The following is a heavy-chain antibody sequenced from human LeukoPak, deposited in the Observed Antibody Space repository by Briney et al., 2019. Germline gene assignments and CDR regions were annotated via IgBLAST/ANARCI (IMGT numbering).Heavy chain of an antibody. CDR3: ARQASGYYLYYYYGMDV. CDR2: IYYSGST. Sequence: PSETLSLTCTVSGGSISSYYWGWIRQPPGKGLEWIGYIYYSGSTNYNPSLKSRVTISVDTSKNQFSLKLSSVTAADTAVYYCARQASGYYLYYYYGMDVWGQGTTVTVSS. D-gene: IGHD3-3*01. J-gene: IGHJ6*02. V-gene: IGHV4-59*08. CDR1: GGSISSYY.